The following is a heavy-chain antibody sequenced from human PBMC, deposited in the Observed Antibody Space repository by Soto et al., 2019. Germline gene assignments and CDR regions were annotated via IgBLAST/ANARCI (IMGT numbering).Heavy chain of an antibody. J-gene: IGHJ6*02. CDR3: ARVHERGIAAAGDYYYYGMDV. Sequence: SVKVSCKASGGTFSSYAISWVRQAPGQGLEWMGGIIPIFGTANYAQKFQGRVTITADESTSTAYMELSSLRSEDTAVYYCARVHERGIAAAGDYYYYGMDVWGQGTTVTVSS. CDR1: GGTFSSYA. D-gene: IGHD6-13*01. V-gene: IGHV1-69*13. CDR2: IIPIFGTA.